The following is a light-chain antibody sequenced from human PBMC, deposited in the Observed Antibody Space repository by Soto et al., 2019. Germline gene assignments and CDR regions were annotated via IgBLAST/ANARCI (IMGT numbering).Light chain of an antibody. J-gene: IGLJ2*01. CDR1: SSGVGGYNF. CDR2: DVT. V-gene: IGLV2-8*01. CDR3: SSYAGSSVPVA. Sequence: QSALTQPPSASGSPGQSVTISCTGASSGVGGYNFVSWYQQHPGKAPKLTSYDVTKRPSGVPDRFSGSKSGNTASLTVSGLQADDEADYYCSSYAGSSVPVAFGEGTQLTVL.